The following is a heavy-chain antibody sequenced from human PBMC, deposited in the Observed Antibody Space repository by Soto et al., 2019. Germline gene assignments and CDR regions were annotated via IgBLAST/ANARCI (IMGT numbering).Heavy chain of an antibody. CDR2: IDPSDSYT. CDR3: ASAFGGATSHGMDV. V-gene: IGHV5-10-1*01. CDR1: GYSFTSYW. J-gene: IGHJ6*02. D-gene: IGHD3-10*01. Sequence: PGESLKISCKGSGYSFTSYWISWVRQMPGKGLEWMGRIDPSDSYTNYSPSFQGHVTISADKSISTAYLQWSSLKASDTAMYYCASAFGGATSHGMDVWGQGTTVTVSS.